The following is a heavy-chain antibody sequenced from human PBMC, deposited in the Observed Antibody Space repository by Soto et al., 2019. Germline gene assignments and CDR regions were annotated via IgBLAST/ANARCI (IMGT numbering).Heavy chain of an antibody. V-gene: IGHV4-34*01. CDR2: INHSGGT. CDR1: NGSFSGYY. J-gene: IGHJ3*02. CDR3: ARPANDHYANSDYYHDAFDI. D-gene: IGHD3-22*01. Sequence: SETLSHTCAIYNGSFSGYYWSWIRLTTGKGLEWIGEINHSGGTNYNPSLKSRVSMSVDTSKNQFSLRLSSVTAADTAVYYCARPANDHYANSDYYHDAFDIWGQGRMVTVSS.